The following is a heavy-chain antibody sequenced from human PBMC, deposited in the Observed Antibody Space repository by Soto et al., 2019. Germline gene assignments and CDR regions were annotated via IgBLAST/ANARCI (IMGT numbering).Heavy chain of an antibody. CDR1: GGTFSSYA. CDR3: ARSQGSSTSLEIYYYYYYGMDV. Sequence: QVQLVQSGAEVKKPGSSEKVSCKASGGTFSSYAISWVRQAPGQGLEWMGGIIPISETTNYAQKFQGRVTITGDESKSTAYMALSSLRSEDTAVYYCARSQGSSTSLEIYYYYYYGMDVWGQGTTVTVSS. CDR2: IIPISETT. J-gene: IGHJ6*02. D-gene: IGHD2-2*01. V-gene: IGHV1-69*01.